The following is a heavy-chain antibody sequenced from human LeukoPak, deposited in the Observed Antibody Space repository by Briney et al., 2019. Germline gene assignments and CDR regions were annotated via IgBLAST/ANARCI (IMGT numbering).Heavy chain of an antibody. CDR1: GGSISSSPYC. J-gene: IGHJ4*02. Sequence: SETLSLTCTVSGGSISSSPYCWGWIRQPPGKGLEWIANIYYNGNSYYNPSLKSRVTISVDTSKNEFSLKLTSVTAADTAVYYCARLPLFTSDYNPSDYWGQGTLVTVSS. V-gene: IGHV4-39*01. CDR3: ARLPLFTSDYNPSDY. CDR2: IYYNGNS. D-gene: IGHD3-10*01.